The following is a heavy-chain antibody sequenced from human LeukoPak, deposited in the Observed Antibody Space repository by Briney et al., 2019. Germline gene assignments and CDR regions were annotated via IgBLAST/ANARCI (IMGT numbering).Heavy chain of an antibody. CDR1: DYTFSSYG. CDR3: ARGGKGLQLIGSFYDY. D-gene: IGHD1-1*01. V-gene: IGHV1-18*01. CDR2: VSAYNGNT. J-gene: IGHJ4*02. Sequence: ASVKVSCKASDYTFSSYGITWVRQAPGQGLEWMGWVSAYNGNTNYAQIFQGRVTMTADTSTSTAYMELRSLRSDDTAVYFCARGGKGLQLIGSFYDYWGQGTLVTVSS.